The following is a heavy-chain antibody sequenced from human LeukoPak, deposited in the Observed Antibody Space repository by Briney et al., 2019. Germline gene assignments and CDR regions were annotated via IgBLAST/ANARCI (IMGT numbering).Heavy chain of an antibody. J-gene: IGHJ4*02. CDR3: ARDRRLDF. D-gene: IGHD3-22*01. CDR1: GFTFSSYA. V-gene: IGHV3-30*04. CDR2: ISYDGSDK. Sequence: GGSLRLSCAASGFTFSSYAMSWVRQAPGKGLEWVAVISYDGSDKYYADSVKGRFTISRDNSKSTVYLQMNSLRTEDTAVYYCARDRRLDFWGQGTLVTVSS.